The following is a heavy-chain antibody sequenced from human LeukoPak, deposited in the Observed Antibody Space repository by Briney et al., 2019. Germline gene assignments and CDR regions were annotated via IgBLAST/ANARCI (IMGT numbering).Heavy chain of an antibody. Sequence: SETLSLTCTVSGGSISSGGYYWSWIRQHPGKGLEWIGYIYYSGSTYYNPSLKSRVTISVDTSKNQFSLKLSSVTAADTAVYYCARTKGGIDYYGSGPWEFDPWSQGTLVTVSS. CDR2: IYYSGST. CDR3: ARTKGGIDYYGSGPWEFDP. V-gene: IGHV4-31*03. CDR1: GGSISSGGYY. D-gene: IGHD3-10*01. J-gene: IGHJ5*02.